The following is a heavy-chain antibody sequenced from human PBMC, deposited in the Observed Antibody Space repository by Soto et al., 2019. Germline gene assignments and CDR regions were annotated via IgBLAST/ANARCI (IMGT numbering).Heavy chain of an antibody. Sequence: QLQLQESGPGLVKPSETLSLTCTVSGGSISSSSYYWGWIRQPPGKGLEWIGSIYYSGSTYYNPSLKSRVPISVDTSKNQFSLKLSSVTAADTAVYYCARLRGYCSGGSCYNFDYWGQGTLVTVSS. CDR2: IYYSGST. V-gene: IGHV4-39*01. CDR3: ARLRGYCSGGSCYNFDY. CDR1: GGSISSSSYY. D-gene: IGHD2-15*01. J-gene: IGHJ4*02.